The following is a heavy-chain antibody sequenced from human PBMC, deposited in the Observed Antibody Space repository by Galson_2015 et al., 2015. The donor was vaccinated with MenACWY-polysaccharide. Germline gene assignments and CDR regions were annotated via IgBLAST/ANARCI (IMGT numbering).Heavy chain of an antibody. J-gene: IGHJ3*02. CDR2: IYYSGST. V-gene: IGHV4-59*01. CDR1: GGSISSYY. Sequence: SETLSLTCTVSGGSISSYYWSWIRQPPGKGLEWIGYIYYSGSTNYNPSLKSRVTISVDTSKNQFSLKLSSVTAADTAVYYCARVGNMIADAFDIWGHGTMVTVSS. CDR3: ARVGNMIADAFDI. D-gene: IGHD3-22*01.